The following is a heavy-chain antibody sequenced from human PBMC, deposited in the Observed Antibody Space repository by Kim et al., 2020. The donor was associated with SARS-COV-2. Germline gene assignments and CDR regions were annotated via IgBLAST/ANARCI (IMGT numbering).Heavy chain of an antibody. J-gene: IGHJ3*02. D-gene: IGHD6-13*01. V-gene: IGHV4-34*01. CDR3: ARGRSSSLKAFDI. Sequence: NPSLKSRVTRSVDTSKNQFSLKLSSVTAADTAVYYCARGRSSSLKAFDIWGQGTMVTVSS.